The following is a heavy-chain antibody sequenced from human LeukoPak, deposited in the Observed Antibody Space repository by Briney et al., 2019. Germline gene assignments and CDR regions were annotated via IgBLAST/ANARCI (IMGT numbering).Heavy chain of an antibody. V-gene: IGHV4-4*07. J-gene: IGHJ6*03. CDR1: GGSISGSY. D-gene: IGHD3-10*01. CDR3: ARGTYGSGSRVYYYYYMDV. CDR2: IYTTGST. Sequence: PSETLSLTCTVSGGSISGSYWRWIRQPAGKGLEWIGRIYTTGSTNYNPSLKSRVTISVDKSKNQFSLKMSSVTAADTAVYYCARGTYGSGSRVYYYYYMDVWGKGTTVTVSS.